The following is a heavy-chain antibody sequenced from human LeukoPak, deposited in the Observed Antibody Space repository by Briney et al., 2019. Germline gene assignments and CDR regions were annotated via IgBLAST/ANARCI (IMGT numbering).Heavy chain of an antibody. Sequence: GGSLRLSCAASGFTFSSYWMHWVRQAPGKGLVWVSRIYSDGSATSYVDSVEGRFTISRDNSKNTLYLQMNSLRAEDTAVYYCARARCSGGSCYETDYWGQGTLVTVSS. CDR2: IYSDGSAT. J-gene: IGHJ4*02. CDR3: ARARCSGGSCYETDY. D-gene: IGHD2-15*01. CDR1: GFTFSSYW. V-gene: IGHV3-74*01.